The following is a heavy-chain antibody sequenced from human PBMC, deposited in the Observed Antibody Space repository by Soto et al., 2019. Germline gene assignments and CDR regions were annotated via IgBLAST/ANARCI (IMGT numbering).Heavy chain of an antibody. CDR3: TRGERLQRSWFDH. CDR2: VNYSGEA. J-gene: IGHJ5*02. D-gene: IGHD3-3*01. V-gene: IGHV4-34*01. CDR1: GGSFRNFY. Sequence: SESRSLTWGLEGGSFRNFYWIWVRQPPGKGREWIGSVNYSGEATYTPKLPRRITIPPDNSNNQFSLKMSSVTAADTAMYFCTRGERLQRSWFDHWRQGTQVTVSS.